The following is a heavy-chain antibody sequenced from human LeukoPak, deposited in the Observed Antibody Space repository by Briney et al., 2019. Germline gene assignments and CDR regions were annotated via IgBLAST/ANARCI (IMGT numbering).Heavy chain of an antibody. CDR1: GYTFTSYD. Sequence: ASVKVSCKASGYTFTSYDINWVRQATGQGLEWMGWMNPNSGNTGYAQKFQGRVTMTRNTSISTAYMELSSLRSEDTAVYYCARDAGDYATDDNWFDPWGQGTLVTVSS. D-gene: IGHD4-17*01. V-gene: IGHV1-8*01. CDR3: ARDAGDYATDDNWFDP. J-gene: IGHJ5*02. CDR2: MNPNSGNT.